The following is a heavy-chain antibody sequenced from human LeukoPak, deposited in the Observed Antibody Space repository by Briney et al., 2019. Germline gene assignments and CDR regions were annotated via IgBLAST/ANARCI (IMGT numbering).Heavy chain of an antibody. CDR2: ISYRGGST. CDR1: GFTFSSYA. Sequence: GGSLRLSCAASGFTFSSYAMSWVREAPGKGLEWVSAISYRGGSTYYADSVKGRFTISRDNSKNTLYLQMNSRRAEDTAVYYYAKDQRSIAVAGYFDYWGQGTLVTVSS. J-gene: IGHJ4*02. CDR3: AKDQRSIAVAGYFDY. D-gene: IGHD6-19*01. V-gene: IGHV3-23*01.